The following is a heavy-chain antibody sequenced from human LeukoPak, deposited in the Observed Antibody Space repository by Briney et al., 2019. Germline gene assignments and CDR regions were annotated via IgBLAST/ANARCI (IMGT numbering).Heavy chain of an antibody. Sequence: PSETLSLTCSVSGGSISSGSYYWSWIRQPAGKGLEWIGRMYTSGSTKYNPSLKSRVTISGDTSKNQFSLKLSSVTAADTAVYHCARVSGYSWGFDYWGQGTLVTVSS. CDR1: GGSISSGSYY. J-gene: IGHJ4*02. CDR3: ARVSGYSWGFDY. CDR2: MYTSGST. V-gene: IGHV4-61*02. D-gene: IGHD5-12*01.